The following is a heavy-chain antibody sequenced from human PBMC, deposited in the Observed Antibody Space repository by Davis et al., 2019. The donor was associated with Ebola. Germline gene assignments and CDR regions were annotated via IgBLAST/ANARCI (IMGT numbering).Heavy chain of an antibody. Sequence: GESLKISCAASGFTFSTYTIHWVRQAPGKGLEWVALISYDGSNKYYADSVKGRFTISRDNSKNTLYLQMNSLRAEDTAVYYCARDPVAAADAFDIWGQGTMVTVSS. V-gene: IGHV3-30*04. J-gene: IGHJ3*02. CDR2: ISYDGSNK. CDR1: GFTFSTYT. D-gene: IGHD6-13*01. CDR3: ARDPVAAADAFDI.